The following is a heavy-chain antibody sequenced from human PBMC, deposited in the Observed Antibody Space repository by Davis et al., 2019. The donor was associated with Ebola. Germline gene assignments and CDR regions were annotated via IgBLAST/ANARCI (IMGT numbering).Heavy chain of an antibody. D-gene: IGHD1-26*01. CDR2: IFPGDSDT. J-gene: IGHJ4*02. Sequence: GGSLRLSCKASGYSFTSYWIVWVRQMPGKGLECMGIIFPGDSDTRYSPSFQGQVTISADKSISTAYLQWSSLKASDTAMYYCARHVYRGGSSPFDYWGQGTLVTVSS. V-gene: IGHV5-51*01. CDR3: ARHVYRGGSSPFDY. CDR1: GYSFTSYW.